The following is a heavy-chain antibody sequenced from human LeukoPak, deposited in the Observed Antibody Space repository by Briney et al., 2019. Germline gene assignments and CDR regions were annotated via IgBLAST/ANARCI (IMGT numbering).Heavy chain of an antibody. V-gene: IGHV1-8*01. Sequence: ASVKVSCKASGYTFTSYDINWVRQATGQGLEWMGWMNPNSGNTGYAQKFQGRVTMTKNTSISTAYMELSSLRSEDTAVYYCARGSGLVWGRRFDYRGQGTLVTVSS. CDR2: MNPNSGNT. J-gene: IGHJ4*02. CDR3: ARGSGLVWGRRFDY. CDR1: GYTFTSYD. D-gene: IGHD6-19*01.